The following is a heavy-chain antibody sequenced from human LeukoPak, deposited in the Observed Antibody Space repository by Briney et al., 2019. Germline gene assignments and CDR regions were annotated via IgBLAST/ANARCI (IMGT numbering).Heavy chain of an antibody. CDR1: GYTFTSYD. V-gene: IGHV1-8*01. D-gene: IGHD2-15*01. Sequence: ASVKVSCKASGYTFTSYDINWVRQATGQGLEWMGWVNPNSGNTGYAQKFQGRVTMTRNISISTAYMELSSLRSEDTAVYYCARAPYCSGGSCPHFDYWGQGTLVTVSS. CDR2: VNPNSGNT. CDR3: ARAPYCSGGSCPHFDY. J-gene: IGHJ4*02.